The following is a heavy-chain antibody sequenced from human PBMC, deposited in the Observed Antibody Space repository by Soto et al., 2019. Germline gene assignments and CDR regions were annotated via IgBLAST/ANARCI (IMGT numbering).Heavy chain of an antibody. CDR3: ARNPGVAATNYFDY. D-gene: IGHD2-15*01. CDR2: ISYDGSNK. V-gene: IGHV3-30-3*01. CDR1: GFTFSSYA. J-gene: IGHJ4*02. Sequence: LRLSCAASGFTFSSYAMHWVRQAPGKGLEWVAVISYDGSNKYYADSVKGRFTISRDNSKNTLYLQMNSLRAEDTAVYYCARNPGVAATNYFDYWGQGTLVTVSS.